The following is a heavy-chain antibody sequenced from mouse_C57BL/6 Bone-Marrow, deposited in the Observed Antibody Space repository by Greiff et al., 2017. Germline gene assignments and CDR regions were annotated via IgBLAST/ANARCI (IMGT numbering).Heavy chain of an antibody. CDR3: ARYNYDYDGDYYAMDY. CDR2: ISYSGST. V-gene: IGHV3-8*01. D-gene: IGHD2-4*01. J-gene: IGHJ4*01. CDR1: GYSITSDY. Sequence: EVQRVESGPGLAKPSQTLSLTCSVTGYSITSDYWNWIRKFPGNKLEYMGYISYSGSTYYNPSLKSRISITRDTSKNQYYLQLNSVTTEDTATYYCARYNYDYDGDYYAMDYWGQGTSVTVSS.